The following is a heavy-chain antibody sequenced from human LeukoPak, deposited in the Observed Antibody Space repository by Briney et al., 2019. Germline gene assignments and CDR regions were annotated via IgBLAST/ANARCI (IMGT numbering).Heavy chain of an antibody. J-gene: IGHJ4*02. CDR3: ARDLEKTFGGVIVDY. D-gene: IGHD3-16*02. CDR2: ISSSSSYI. Sequence: GGSLRLSCAASGFTFSGYSMNWVRQAPGKGLEWVSSISSSSSYIYYADSVKGRFTISRDNAKNSLYLQMNSLRAEDTAVYYCARDLEKTFGGVIVDYWGQGTLVTVSS. V-gene: IGHV3-21*01. CDR1: GFTFSGYS.